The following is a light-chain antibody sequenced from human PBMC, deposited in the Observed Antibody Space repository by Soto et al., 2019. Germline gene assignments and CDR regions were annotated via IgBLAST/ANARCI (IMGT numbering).Light chain of an antibody. Sequence: QSVLTQPASVSGSPGQSITISCTGTSSDVGGYNYVSWYQQHPGKAPKLMIYDVSNRPSGVSNRFSGSKSGNTASLTISGLQAVDEADYYCSSYISSSTLVVFGGGTKLTVL. CDR1: SSDVGGYNY. V-gene: IGLV2-14*01. CDR2: DVS. J-gene: IGLJ2*01. CDR3: SSYISSSTLVV.